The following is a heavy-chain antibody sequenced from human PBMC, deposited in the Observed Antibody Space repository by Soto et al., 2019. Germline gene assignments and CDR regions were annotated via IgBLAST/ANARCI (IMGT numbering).Heavy chain of an antibody. Sequence: PSETLSLTCTVSGGSISSGGYYWSWIRQHPKKGLEWIGYIYYSGSTYYNPSLKSRVTISVDTSKNQFSLKLSSVTAADTAVYYCARVSLLWFGELFRWFDPWGQGTLVTVSS. D-gene: IGHD3-10*01. J-gene: IGHJ5*02. CDR2: IYYSGST. CDR3: ARVSLLWFGELFRWFDP. CDR1: GGSISSGGYY. V-gene: IGHV4-31*03.